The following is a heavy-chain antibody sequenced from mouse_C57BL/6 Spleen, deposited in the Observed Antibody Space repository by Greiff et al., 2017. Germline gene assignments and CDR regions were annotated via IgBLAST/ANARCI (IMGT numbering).Heavy chain of an antibody. D-gene: IGHD2-1*01. CDR1: GFSLTSYG. CDR3: ARKEIYSGNPGAMDY. Sequence: VMLVESGPGLVQPSQSLSITCTVSGFSLTSYGVHWVRQSPGKGLEWLGVIWSGGSTDSNAALISRLGIRKDNSKSQVFFKMNSLLSDNTAIYYCARKEIYSGNPGAMDYWGQGTSVTVSA. V-gene: IGHV2-2*01. J-gene: IGHJ4*01. CDR2: IWSGGST.